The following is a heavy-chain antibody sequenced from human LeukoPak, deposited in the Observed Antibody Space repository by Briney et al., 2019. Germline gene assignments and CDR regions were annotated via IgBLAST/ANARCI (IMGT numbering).Heavy chain of an antibody. D-gene: IGHD3-10*01. CDR2: INWNGGST. CDR3: ARKMRSGSYYFGMDV. V-gene: IGHV3-20*03. J-gene: IGHJ6*02. Sequence: PGGSLRLSSAASGFTFDDYGMSSVRQAPGKGLEWVSGINWNGGSTGYADSVKGRFTISRDNAKNSLYLQMNSLRAEDTAVYYCARKMRSGSYYFGMDVWGQGTTVTVSS. CDR1: GFTFDDYG.